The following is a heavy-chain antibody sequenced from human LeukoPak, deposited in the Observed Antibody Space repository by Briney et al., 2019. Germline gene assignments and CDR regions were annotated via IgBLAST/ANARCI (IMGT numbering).Heavy chain of an antibody. CDR3: TTDLGSGSLFDY. J-gene: IGHJ4*02. Sequence: PGESLRLSCAASGFTFSYAWMNWVRQTPGKGLEWVGRIKSQRDGGTADSAAPVKGRFTISRHDSRDTVYLQMNSLKAEDTAVYFCTTDLGSGSLFDYWGQGILVTVSS. CDR1: GFTFSYAW. V-gene: IGHV3-15*01. D-gene: IGHD1-26*01. CDR2: IKSQRDGGTA.